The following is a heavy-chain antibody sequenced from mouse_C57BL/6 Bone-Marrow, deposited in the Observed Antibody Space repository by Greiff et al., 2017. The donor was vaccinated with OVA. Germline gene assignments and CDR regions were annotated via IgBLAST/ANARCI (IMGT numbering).Heavy chain of an antibody. CDR2: ISNGGGST. V-gene: IGHV5-12*01. CDR1: GFTFSDYY. CDR3: ARQRSLLTQGNAMDY. D-gene: IGHD2-10*01. Sequence: EVKLVESGGGLVQPGGSLKLSCAASGFTFSDYYMYWVRQTPEKRLEWVAYISNGGGSTYYPDTVKGRFTISRDNAKNTLYLQMSRLKSEDTAMYYCARQRSLLTQGNAMDYWGQGTSVTVSS. J-gene: IGHJ4*01.